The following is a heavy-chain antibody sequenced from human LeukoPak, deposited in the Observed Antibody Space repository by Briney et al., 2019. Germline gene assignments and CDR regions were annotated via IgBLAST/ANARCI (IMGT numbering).Heavy chain of an antibody. D-gene: IGHD6-6*01. V-gene: IGHV3-23*01. CDR2: ISGSGGST. J-gene: IGHJ4*02. CDR3: AKDLRTLLVGSSPGESD. Sequence: GGSLRLFCAASGFTFSGYAMSWVRQAPGKGLEWVSAISGSGGSTYYADSVKGRFTISRDNSKNTLYLQMNSLRAEDTAVYYCAKDLRTLLVGSSPGESDGGQGTLVTVSS. CDR1: GFTFSGYA.